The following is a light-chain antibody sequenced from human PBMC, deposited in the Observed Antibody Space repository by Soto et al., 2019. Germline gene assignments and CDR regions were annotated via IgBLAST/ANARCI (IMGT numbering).Light chain of an antibody. J-gene: IGKJ2*01. CDR2: WAS. Sequence: DIVMTQSPDSLAVSLGERATVNCKSSQSVLYSSNNKNYLAWYQQKPGQPLKLLIYWASTRESGVPDRFSGSGSGTDFTLTISSLQAEDVAVYYCQQYYSTPYTIGQGTKLEIK. CDR3: QQYYSTPYT. CDR1: QSVLYSSNNKNY. V-gene: IGKV4-1*01.